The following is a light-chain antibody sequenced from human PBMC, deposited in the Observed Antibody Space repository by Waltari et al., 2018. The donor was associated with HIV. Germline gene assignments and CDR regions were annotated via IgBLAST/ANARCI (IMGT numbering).Light chain of an antibody. CDR1: SPNIRNNY. Sequence: QSVFTQPPSVSAAPGQNVTISCSRSSPNIRNNYLSWYQQLPGTAPKLLIYDKNKRPSGIPDRFSGSKSGTSATLGITGLQTGDEADYYCGTWDSSLTNVFGTGTKVTVL. CDR2: DKN. CDR3: GTWDSSLTNV. J-gene: IGLJ1*01. V-gene: IGLV1-51*01.